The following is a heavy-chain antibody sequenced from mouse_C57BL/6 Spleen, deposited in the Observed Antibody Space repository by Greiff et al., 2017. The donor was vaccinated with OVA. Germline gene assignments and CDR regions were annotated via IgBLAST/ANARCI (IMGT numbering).Heavy chain of an antibody. Sequence: VQLQQPGAELVKPGASVKLSCKASGYTFTSYWMQWVKQRPGQGLEWIGEIDPSDSYTNYNQKFKGKATLTVDTSSSTAYMQLSSLTSEDSAVYYCARGTYGNYVYYFDYWGQGTTLTVSS. V-gene: IGHV1-50*01. CDR2: IDPSDSYT. CDR3: ARGTYGNYVYYFDY. CDR1: GYTFTSYW. J-gene: IGHJ2*01. D-gene: IGHD2-1*01.